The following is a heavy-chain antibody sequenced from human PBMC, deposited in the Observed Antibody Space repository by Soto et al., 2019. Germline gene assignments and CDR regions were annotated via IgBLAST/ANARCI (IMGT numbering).Heavy chain of an antibody. Sequence: SETLSLTCSLAGASITSTTYFWAWIRQPQGKGLEWVGSIYYSGNTHYNPSLKSRTTISVDRSMKQFFLQVSSVTAADTAVYYCAKNLPRTGRIASGGQGTVVTVSS. CDR2: IYYSGNT. CDR3: AKNLPRTGRIAS. J-gene: IGHJ4*02. V-gene: IGHV4-39*01. CDR1: GASITSTTYF. D-gene: IGHD2-21*01.